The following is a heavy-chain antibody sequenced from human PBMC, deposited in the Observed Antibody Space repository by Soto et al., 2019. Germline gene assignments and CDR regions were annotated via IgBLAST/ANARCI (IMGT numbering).Heavy chain of an antibody. Sequence: PGGSLRLSCAASGFTFSTDSMNWVRQAPGKGLEWVSSISSSSRSIYYADSVKGRFTISRDNAKNSLYLQMNSLRAEDTAVYYCARDCQCSLSPPDYWGQGTVVTVSS. CDR1: GFTFSTDS. V-gene: IGHV3-21*06. D-gene: IGHD2-15*01. J-gene: IGHJ4*02. CDR3: ARDCQCSLSPPDY. CDR2: ISSSSRSI.